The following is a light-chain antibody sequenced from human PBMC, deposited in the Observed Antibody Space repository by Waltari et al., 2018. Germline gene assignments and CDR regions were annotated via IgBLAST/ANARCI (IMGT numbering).Light chain of an antibody. CDR2: VNSDGSH. CDR3: QTGGHGTWV. V-gene: IGLV4-69*01. J-gene: IGLJ3*02. CDR1: SGHSSNV. Sequence: QLVLTQSPSASASLGASVKLTCTLSSGHSSNVIAWLQQQPEKGPRYLMKVNSDGSHSKGDEIPDRFSGSSSGAERYLTIPSRQSEDEADYYCQTGGHGTWVFGGGTKLTVL.